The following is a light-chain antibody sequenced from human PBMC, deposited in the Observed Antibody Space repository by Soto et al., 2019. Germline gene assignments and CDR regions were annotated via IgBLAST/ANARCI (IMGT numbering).Light chain of an antibody. Sequence: QSVLTQPPSASGTPGQRVTISCSGSSSNMGSNTVNWYQQLPRTAPKLLIYSDNQRTSGVPDRFSGSKSGTSASLAITGLQSDDEADYYCAAWDGSLNHILFGGGTKVTVL. CDR3: AAWDGSLNHIL. CDR1: SSNMGSNT. J-gene: IGLJ2*01. V-gene: IGLV1-44*01. CDR2: SDN.